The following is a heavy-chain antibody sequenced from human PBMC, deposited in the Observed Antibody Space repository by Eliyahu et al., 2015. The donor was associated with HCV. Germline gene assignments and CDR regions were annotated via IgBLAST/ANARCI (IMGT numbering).Heavy chain of an antibody. CDR3: ASRDCTSGFCPFGN. Sequence: EVKLVESGGGPVKPGGSLRLSCAASGFTFSTHDMSWVRQAPGKGLEWVSSISSGGTHLFHGDSVKGRFTISRDNTKDSLYLQMNSLRAEDTAVYYCASRDCTSGFCPFGNWGQGTLVTVSS. V-gene: IGHV3-21*02. CDR2: ISSGGTHL. D-gene: IGHD2-8*01. J-gene: IGHJ4*02. CDR1: GFTFSTHD.